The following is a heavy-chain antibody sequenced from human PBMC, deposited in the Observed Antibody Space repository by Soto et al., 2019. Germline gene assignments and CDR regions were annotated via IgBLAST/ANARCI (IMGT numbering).Heavy chain of an antibody. D-gene: IGHD3-22*01. Sequence: SETLSLTCTVSGGSISSFDWNWIRQSPGKGLEWIGYISYSGSTNYNPSLKSRVTISVDTSKNQFSLKLSSVTAADTAVYYCARQDTSGYAFDYWGQGTLVT. CDR1: GGSISSFD. V-gene: IGHV4-59*08. J-gene: IGHJ4*02. CDR3: ARQDTSGYAFDY. CDR2: ISYSGST.